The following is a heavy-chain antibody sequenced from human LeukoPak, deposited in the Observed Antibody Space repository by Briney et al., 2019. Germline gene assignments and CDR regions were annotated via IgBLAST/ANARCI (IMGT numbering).Heavy chain of an antibody. J-gene: IGHJ5*02. CDR2: IIPIFGTA. CDR3: ARSYGSGSYDWFDP. Sequence: SVKVCCKASGGTFSSYAISWVRQAPGQGLEWMGGIIPIFGTANYAQKFQGRVTITTDESTSTAYMELSSLRSEDTAVYYCARSYGSGSYDWFDPWGQGTLVTVSS. CDR1: GGTFSSYA. V-gene: IGHV1-69*05. D-gene: IGHD3-10*01.